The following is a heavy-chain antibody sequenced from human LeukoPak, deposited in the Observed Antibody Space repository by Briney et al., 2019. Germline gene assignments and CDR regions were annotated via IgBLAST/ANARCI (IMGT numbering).Heavy chain of an antibody. D-gene: IGHD5-24*01. CDR2: IWYDGTNK. CDR1: GFTFSTYD. J-gene: IGHJ3*02. Sequence: GGSLRLSCAASGFTFSTYDMNWVRQAPGKGLEWVAIIWYDGTNKYYADSVKGRFTISRDNSKNTLYLQMNSLRAEDTAVYYCARDGDGYINDAFDIWGQGTMVTVSS. CDR3: ARDGDGYINDAFDI. V-gene: IGHV3-33*08.